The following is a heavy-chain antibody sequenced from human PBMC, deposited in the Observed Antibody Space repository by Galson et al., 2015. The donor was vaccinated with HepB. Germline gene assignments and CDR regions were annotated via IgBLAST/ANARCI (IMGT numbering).Heavy chain of an antibody. J-gene: IGHJ4*02. CDR3: ARDSLNFDY. CDR2: ISSSSRDI. CDR1: GFTFRSYS. Sequence: SLRLSCAASGFTFRSYSTNWVRQAPGKGLEWVASISSSSRDIHYTDSVKGRFTISRDNAKNSLYLQVSSLRAEDTAVYYCARDSLNFDYWGQGTLVTVSS. V-gene: IGHV3-21*06.